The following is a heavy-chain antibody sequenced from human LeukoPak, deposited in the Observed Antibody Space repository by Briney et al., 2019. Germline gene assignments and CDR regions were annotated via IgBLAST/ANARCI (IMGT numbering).Heavy chain of an antibody. D-gene: IGHD6-19*01. J-gene: IGHJ4*02. CDR1: GGSFSGYY. V-gene: IGHV4-34*01. Sequence: PSETLSLTCAVYGGSFSGYYWSWIRQPPGKGLEWLGEINHSGSTNYNPSLKSRVTISVDTSKNQFSLKLSSVTAADTAVYYCARRAYTYSSGWYGGYYFDYWGQGTLVTVSS. CDR2: INHSGST. CDR3: ARRAYTYSSGWYGGYYFDY.